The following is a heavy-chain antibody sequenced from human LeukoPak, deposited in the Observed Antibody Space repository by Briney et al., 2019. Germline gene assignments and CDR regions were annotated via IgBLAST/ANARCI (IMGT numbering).Heavy chain of an antibody. D-gene: IGHD5-12*01. CDR1: GYTLTELS. V-gene: IGHV1-24*01. Sequence: ASVKVSCKVSGYTLTELSMHWVRQAPGKGLEWIGGFDPEDGETIYAQKFQGRVTMTEDTSTDTAYMELSSLRSEDTAVYYCATGGYSGYDGPYFDYWGQGTLVTVSS. CDR3: ATGGYSGYDGPYFDY. CDR2: FDPEDGET. J-gene: IGHJ4*02.